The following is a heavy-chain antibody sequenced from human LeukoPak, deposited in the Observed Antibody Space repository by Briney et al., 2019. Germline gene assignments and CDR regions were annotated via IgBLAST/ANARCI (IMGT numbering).Heavy chain of an antibody. CDR2: ISSSSYI. CDR1: GFTFSSYS. V-gene: IGHV3-21*04. D-gene: IGHD3-22*01. J-gene: IGHJ4*02. CDR3: ARSLTMIVVVITPPDY. Sequence: GGSLRLSCAASGFTFSSYSMNWVRQAPGKGLEWVSSISSSSYIYYADSVKGRFTISRDNAKNSLYLQMNSLRAEDTALYYCARSLTMIVVVITPPDYWGQGTLVTVSS.